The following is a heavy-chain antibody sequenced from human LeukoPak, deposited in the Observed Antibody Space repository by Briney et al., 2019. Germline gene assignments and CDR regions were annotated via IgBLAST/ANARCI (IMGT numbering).Heavy chain of an antibody. J-gene: IGHJ4*02. CDR2: IIPILGIA. D-gene: IGHD3-10*01. CDR3: ARDVYGSGSYLIDY. CDR1: GGTFSSYA. Sequence: SVKVSCKASGGTFSSYAISWVRQAPGQGLEWMGRIIPILGIANYAQKFQGRVTITADKSTSTAYMELSSLRFEDTAVYYCARDVYGSGSYLIDYWGQGTLVTVSS. V-gene: IGHV1-69*04.